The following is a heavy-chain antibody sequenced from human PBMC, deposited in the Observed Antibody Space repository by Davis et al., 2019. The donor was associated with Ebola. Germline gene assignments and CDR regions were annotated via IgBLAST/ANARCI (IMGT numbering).Heavy chain of an antibody. CDR3: AKGNRVTYQYDSGDDY. Sequence: AGSLTLSCGTSGFTFSSYGMNWVRQAPGKGLEWVSYISGSGDNTYYADSVKGRFTISRDNSKSTLYLQMTSLRADDTAVYYCAKGNRVTYQYDSGDDYWGQGTLVTVSS. CDR1: GFTFSSYG. D-gene: IGHD3-22*01. CDR2: ISGSGDNT. V-gene: IGHV3-23*01. J-gene: IGHJ4*02.